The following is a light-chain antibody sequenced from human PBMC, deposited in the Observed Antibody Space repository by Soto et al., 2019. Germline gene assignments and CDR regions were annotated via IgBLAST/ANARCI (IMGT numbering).Light chain of an antibody. CDR3: QQSYSTPQT. J-gene: IGKJ1*01. CDR2: AAS. V-gene: IGKV1-39*01. CDR1: QSISSY. Sequence: DIQMSQSPSSLSASLGDRVTITCRASQSISSYLNWYQQKPGKAPKLLIYAASSLQSGVPSRFSGSGSGTDFTLTISSLHPEDFATYYCQQSYSTPQTFGQGTKVDIK.